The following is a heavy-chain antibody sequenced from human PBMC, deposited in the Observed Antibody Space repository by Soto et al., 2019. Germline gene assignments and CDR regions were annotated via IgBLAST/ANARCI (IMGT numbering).Heavy chain of an antibody. CDR2: IYSGGST. V-gene: IGHV3-53*01. CDR3: AREKGGSTNKNNWFDP. J-gene: IGHJ5*02. D-gene: IGHD6-13*01. Sequence: GGSLRLSCAASGFTVSSNYMSWVRQAPGKGLEWVSIIYSGGSTYYADSVKGRFTISRDNSKNTLYLQMNSLRAEDTAVYYCAREKGGSTNKNNWFDPWGQGTLVTVSS. CDR1: GFTVSSNY.